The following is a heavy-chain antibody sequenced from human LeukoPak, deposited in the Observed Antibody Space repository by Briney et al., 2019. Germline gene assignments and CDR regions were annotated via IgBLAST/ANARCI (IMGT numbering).Heavy chain of an antibody. CDR1: GYSISSGYY. CDR3: ARLISGSSGYYHYYYYYYMDV. D-gene: IGHD3-22*01. J-gene: IGHJ6*03. Sequence: SETLSLTCAVSGYSISSGYYWGWIRQPPGKGLEWIGSIYHSGSTYYNPSLKSRVTISVDTSKNQLSLKLSSVTAADTAVYYCARLISGSSGYYHYYYYYYMDVWGKGTTVTVSS. CDR2: IYHSGST. V-gene: IGHV4-38-2*01.